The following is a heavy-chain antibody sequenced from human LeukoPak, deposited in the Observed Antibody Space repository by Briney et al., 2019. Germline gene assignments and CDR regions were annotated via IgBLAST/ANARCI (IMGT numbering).Heavy chain of an antibody. CDR3: ARGEATTYYYYGMDV. D-gene: IGHD1-1*01. Sequence: GASVTVSCKASGYTFTSYAMHWVRQAPGQRLEWMGWINAGNGNTKYSQKFQGRVTITRDTSASTAYMELSSLRSEDTAVYYCARGEATTYYYYGMDVWGQGTTVTVSS. V-gene: IGHV1-3*01. CDR2: INAGNGNT. CDR1: GYTFTSYA. J-gene: IGHJ6*02.